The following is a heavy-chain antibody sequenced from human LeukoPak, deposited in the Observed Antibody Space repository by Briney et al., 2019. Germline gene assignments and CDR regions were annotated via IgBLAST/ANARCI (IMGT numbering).Heavy chain of an antibody. CDR3: ARTIVVVVAATRRGGVNFDY. V-gene: IGHV4-34*01. Sequence: SETLSLTCAVYGGSFSGYYWSWIRQPPGKGLEWIGSIYYSGSTYYNPSLKSRVTISVDTSKNQFSLKLSSVTAADTAVYYCARTIVVVVAATRRGGVNFDYWGQGTLVTVSS. D-gene: IGHD2-15*01. CDR1: GGSFSGYY. J-gene: IGHJ4*02. CDR2: IYYSGST.